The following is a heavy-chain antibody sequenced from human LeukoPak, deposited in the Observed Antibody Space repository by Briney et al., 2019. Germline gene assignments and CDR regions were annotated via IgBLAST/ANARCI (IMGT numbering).Heavy chain of an antibody. CDR1: GFTFSSYG. CDR2: ISYDGSNK. D-gene: IGHD6-19*01. Sequence: QTGGSLRLSCAASGFTFSSYGMHWVRQAPGKGLEWVAVISYDGSNKYYADSVKGRFTISRDNSKNTLYLQMNSLRAEDTAVYYCARGRKRVAGTFYYYGMDVWGQGTTVTVSS. V-gene: IGHV3-30*19. CDR3: ARGRKRVAGTFYYYGMDV. J-gene: IGHJ6*02.